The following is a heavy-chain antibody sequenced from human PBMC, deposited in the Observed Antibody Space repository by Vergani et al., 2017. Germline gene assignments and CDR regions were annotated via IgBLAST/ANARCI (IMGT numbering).Heavy chain of an antibody. J-gene: IGHJ4*02. CDR1: GFTFDDYA. V-gene: IGHV3-9*01. Sequence: QLVESGGGLVQPGGSLRLSCAASGFTFDDYAMHWVRQAPGKGLEWVSGISWNSGSIGYADSVKGRFTISRDNAKNSLYLQMNSLRAEDTALYYCAKVNHYCSSTSCYFDYWGQGTLVTVAS. CDR3: AKVNHYCSSTSCYFDY. D-gene: IGHD2-2*01. CDR2: ISWNSGSI.